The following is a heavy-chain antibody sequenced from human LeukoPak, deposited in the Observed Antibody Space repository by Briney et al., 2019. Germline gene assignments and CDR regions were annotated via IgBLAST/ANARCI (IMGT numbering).Heavy chain of an antibody. CDR1: GFTFSSYG. CDR3: ARGPYSSSPHFDY. V-gene: IGHV3-33*08. CDR2: ISHDAKST. J-gene: IGHJ4*02. D-gene: IGHD6-6*01. Sequence: PGGSLRLSCATSGFTFSSYGMHWVRQVPGKGLEWVTVISHDAKSTYHVDSVKGRFTISRDNAKNSLYLQMNSLRAEDTAVYYCARGPYSSSPHFDYWGQGTLVTVSS.